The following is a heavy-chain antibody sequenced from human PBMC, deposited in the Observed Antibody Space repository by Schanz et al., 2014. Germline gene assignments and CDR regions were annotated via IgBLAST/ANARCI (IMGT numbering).Heavy chain of an antibody. D-gene: IGHD2-21*01. CDR2: INSDGTKR. CDR1: GFTLSSYG. CDR3: ARDGYSVVVISPTESFDI. J-gene: IGHJ3*02. V-gene: IGHV3-33*08. Sequence: VQLVQSGGGLVQPGGSLRLSCAASGFTLSSYGMHWVRQAPGKGLEWVAFINSDGTKRFYADSVKSRFTISRDNSRNTLYLQMNSLRAEDTAVYYCARDGYSVVVISPTESFDIWGQGTMVTVSP.